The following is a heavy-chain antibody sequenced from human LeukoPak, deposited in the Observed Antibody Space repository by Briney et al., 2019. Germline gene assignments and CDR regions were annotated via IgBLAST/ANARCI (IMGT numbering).Heavy chain of an antibody. CDR3: ARDHEAYGSGSYYWFDP. D-gene: IGHD3-10*01. CDR1: GGTFSSYA. V-gene: IGHV1-69*05. Sequence: GASVKVSCKASGGTFSSYAISWVRQAPGQGLEWMGGIIPIFGTANYAQKFQGRVTITTDESTSTAYMELRSLRSDDTAVYYCARDHEAYGSGSYYWFDPWGQGTLVTVSS. J-gene: IGHJ5*02. CDR2: IIPIFGTA.